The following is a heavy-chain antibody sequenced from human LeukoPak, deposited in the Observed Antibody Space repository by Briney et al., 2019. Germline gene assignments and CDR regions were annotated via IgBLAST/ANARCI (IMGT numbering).Heavy chain of an antibody. D-gene: IGHD6-19*01. Sequence: PSETLPLTCAVYGGSFSGYYCSWISQPPGKGLEWIGEINHSGSTKYNQFLKSRVTISVDTSKNQFSLKLSSVTAADTAVYYCARAPEPPRLVQAKTRFDYWGQGNLVSVSS. CDR3: ARAPEPPRLVQAKTRFDY. V-gene: IGHV4-34*01. CDR1: GGSFSGYY. J-gene: IGHJ4*02. CDR2: INHSGST.